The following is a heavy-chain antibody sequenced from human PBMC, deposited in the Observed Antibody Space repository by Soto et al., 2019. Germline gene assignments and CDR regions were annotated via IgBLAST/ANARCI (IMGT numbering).Heavy chain of an antibody. CDR2: ISSSSSTI. Sequence: EVQRVESGGGLVQPGGSLRLSCAASGFTFSSYSKNWVRQAPGKGLEWVSYISSSSSTIYYADSVKGRFTISRDNAKNSLYLQINSLRAEDTAVYYSAPIVVVPAAPIDYWGQRTLVTVSS. CDR1: GFTFSSYS. D-gene: IGHD2-2*01. J-gene: IGHJ4*02. CDR3: APIVVVPAAPIDY. V-gene: IGHV3-48*01.